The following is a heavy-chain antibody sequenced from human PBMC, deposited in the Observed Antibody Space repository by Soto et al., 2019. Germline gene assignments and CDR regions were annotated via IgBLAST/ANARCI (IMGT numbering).Heavy chain of an antibody. V-gene: IGHV3-23*01. D-gene: IGHD3-10*01. J-gene: IGHJ3*02. Sequence: EVQLLESGGGLVQPGGSLRLSCAASGFTFSSYAMSWVRQAPGKGLEWVSAISGSGGSTYYADSVKGRFTISRDNSQNTLYLQMNSLRAEDTAVYYCAKDRTMVRGVIVGDAFDIWGQGTMVAFSS. CDR3: AKDRTMVRGVIVGDAFDI. CDR2: ISGSGGST. CDR1: GFTFSSYA.